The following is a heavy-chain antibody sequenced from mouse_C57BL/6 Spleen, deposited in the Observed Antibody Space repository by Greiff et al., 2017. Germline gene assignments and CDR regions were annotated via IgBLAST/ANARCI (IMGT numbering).Heavy chain of an antibody. V-gene: IGHV1-55*01. CDR1: GYTFTSYW. J-gene: IGHJ4*01. CDR3: ARWPPPYDYDAMDY. Sequence: QVQLQQPGAELVKPGASVKMSCKASGYTFTSYWITWVKQRPGQGLEWVGDIYPGSGSTNYNEKFTSKATLTVDTSSRTAYMQLSSLTSEDSAVYYCARWPPPYDYDAMDYWGQGTSVTVSS. CDR2: IYPGSGST.